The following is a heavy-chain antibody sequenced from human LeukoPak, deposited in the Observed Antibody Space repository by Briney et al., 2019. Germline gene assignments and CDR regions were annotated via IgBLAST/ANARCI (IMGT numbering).Heavy chain of an antibody. CDR2: ISYDGSNK. CDR1: GFTFSSYG. V-gene: IGHV3-30*03. D-gene: IGHD6-19*01. J-gene: IGHJ6*03. Sequence: GGFLRLSCAASGFTFSSYGMHWVRQAPGKGLEWVAVISYDGSNKYYADSVKGRFTISRDNSKNTLYLQMNSLRAEDTAVYYCARATSPKWLVLYYMDVWGKGTTVTVSS. CDR3: ARATSPKWLVLYYMDV.